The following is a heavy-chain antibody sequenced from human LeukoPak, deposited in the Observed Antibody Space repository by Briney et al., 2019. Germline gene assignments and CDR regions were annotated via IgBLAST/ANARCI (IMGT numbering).Heavy chain of an antibody. J-gene: IGHJ4*02. CDR2: IRYDGSNK. CDR3: AKEFNSSSVKYTIDEAVAGSGFDY. D-gene: IGHD6-19*01. V-gene: IGHV3-30*02. CDR1: EFTFSSYG. Sequence: GGSLRLSCAASEFTFSSYGMHWVRQAPGKGLEWVAFIRYDGSNKYYADSVKGRFTISRDNSKNTLYLQMNSLRAEDTAVYYCAKEFNSSSVKYTIDEAVAGSGFDYWGQGTLVTVSS.